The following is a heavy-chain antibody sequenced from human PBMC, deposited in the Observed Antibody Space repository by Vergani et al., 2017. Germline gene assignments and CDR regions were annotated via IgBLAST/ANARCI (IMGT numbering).Heavy chain of an antibody. CDR3: ARDSSGWGYYYYDYGMDV. CDR2: ISYDGSNK. D-gene: IGHD6-19*01. CDR1: GFTFSSYG. V-gene: IGHV3-30*03. J-gene: IGHJ6*02. Sequence: QVQLVESGGGVVQPGRSLRLSCAASGFTFSSYGMHWVRQAPGKGLEWVAVISYDGSNKYYADSVKGRFTISSDNSKNTLYLQMNSLRAEDTAGYYCARDSSGWGYYYYDYGMDVWGQGTTVTVSS.